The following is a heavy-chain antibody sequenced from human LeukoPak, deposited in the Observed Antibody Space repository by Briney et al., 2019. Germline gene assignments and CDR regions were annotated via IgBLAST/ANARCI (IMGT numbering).Heavy chain of an antibody. Sequence: GGSLRLSCAASGFTSSSYAMHWVRQAPGKGLEWVAVISYDGSNKYYADSVKGRFTISRDKSKNTLNLQMNSLRAEDTAVYYCARDRPLLSAFDYWGQGTLVTVSS. CDR3: ARDRPLLSAFDY. V-gene: IGHV3-30*04. J-gene: IGHJ4*02. CDR1: GFTSSSYA. D-gene: IGHD2-15*01. CDR2: ISYDGSNK.